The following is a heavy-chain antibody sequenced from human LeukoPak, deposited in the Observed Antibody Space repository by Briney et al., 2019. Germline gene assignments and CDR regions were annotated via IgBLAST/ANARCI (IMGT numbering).Heavy chain of an antibody. CDR1: GGSISSSSYY. V-gene: IGHV4-39*01. Sequence: SETLSLTCTVSGGSISSSSYYWGWIRQPPGKGLEWIGSIYYSGSTYYNPSLKSRVTISVDTSKNQFSLKLSSVTAADTAVYYCARLYDSRGYYDRISFDYWGQGTLVTVSS. CDR2: IYYSGST. D-gene: IGHD3-22*01. J-gene: IGHJ4*02. CDR3: ARLYDSRGYYDRISFDY.